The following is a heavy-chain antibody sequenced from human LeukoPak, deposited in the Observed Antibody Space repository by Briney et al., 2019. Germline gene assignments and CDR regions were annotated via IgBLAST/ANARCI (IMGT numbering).Heavy chain of an antibody. D-gene: IGHD5-24*01. J-gene: IGHJ4*02. CDR2: IREDGSDK. CDR3: ARDPEMEKGRDGLDH. CDR1: GFTFSTYW. Sequence: GGSLRLSCAASGFTFSTYWMSWVRQAPGKGLEWLADIREDGSDKHYVDSVRGRFTISRDNAKNSLHLQMNSLRAEDTATYYCARDPEMEKGRDGLDHWGQGTLVIVSS. V-gene: IGHV3-7*01.